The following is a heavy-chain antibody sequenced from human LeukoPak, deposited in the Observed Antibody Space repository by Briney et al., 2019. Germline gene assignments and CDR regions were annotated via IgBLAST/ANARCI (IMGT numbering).Heavy chain of an antibody. CDR2: ISADSATT. CDR3: AKVAKYYYGSETYYFFEH. CDR1: GFNFGSYS. D-gene: IGHD3-10*01. V-gene: IGHV3-23*01. J-gene: IGHJ4*02. Sequence: GGSLRLSCAASGFNFGSYSMTWVRQAPGKGLEWVSVISADSATTFYADSVKGRFTISRDNAKNSLYLQMNSLRVEDTAVYYCAKVAKYYYGSETYYFFEHWGQGTPVTASS.